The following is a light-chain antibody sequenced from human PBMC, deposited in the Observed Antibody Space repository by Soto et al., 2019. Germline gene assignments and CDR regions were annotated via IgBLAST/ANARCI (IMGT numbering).Light chain of an antibody. CDR2: GAS. Sequence: DIQMTQSPSSLSASVGDRVTITCRASQSISAFLNWYRQKPGKAPKLLIYGASSLHSGVPSRFSGSGSGTDFTLTISSLQPGDFATYYCQQSYSSPSTFGQGTKLEIK. CDR3: QQSYSSPST. CDR1: QSISAF. J-gene: IGKJ2*01. V-gene: IGKV1-39*01.